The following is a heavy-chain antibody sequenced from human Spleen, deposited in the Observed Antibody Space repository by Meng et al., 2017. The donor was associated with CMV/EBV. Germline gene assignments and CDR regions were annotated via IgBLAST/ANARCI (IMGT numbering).Heavy chain of an antibody. J-gene: IGHJ6*02. CDR1: GAPIRSSPYY. V-gene: IGHV4-39*07. CDR2: IYHSGNT. Sequence: SKTLSLTCTVSGAPIRSSPYYWGWIRQPPGKGLEWIENIYHSGNTNYNPSLKSRVTISVDTSKNQVSLRLSSVTAADTAVYFCARGERFSPVYGWDVWGQGTTVTVSS. D-gene: IGHD3-3*01. CDR3: ARGERFSPVYGWDV.